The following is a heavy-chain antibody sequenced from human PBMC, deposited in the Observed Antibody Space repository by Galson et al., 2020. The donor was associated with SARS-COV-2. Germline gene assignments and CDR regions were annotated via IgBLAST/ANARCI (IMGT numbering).Heavy chain of an antibody. CDR2: IYTNTGKP. CDR3: ARVGTVDGANFFDP. V-gene: IGHV7-4-1*02. J-gene: IGHJ5*01. D-gene: IGHD6-19*01. Sequence: ASVKVSCKASGYSFSTYGINWVRQAPGQGLEWMGWIYTNTGKPTYAQGFTGWFVFSLDTSVSTAYLQISNVRAEDTAVYYCARVGTVDGANFFDPWGQGTAVTVSP. CDR1: GYSFSTYG.